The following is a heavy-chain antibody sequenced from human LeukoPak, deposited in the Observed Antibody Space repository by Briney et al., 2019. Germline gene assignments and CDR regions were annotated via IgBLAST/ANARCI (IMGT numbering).Heavy chain of an antibody. CDR2: INHSGST. CDR1: DGSFSGYY. Sequence: SETLSLTCGVYDGSFSGYYWNWIRQPPGKGLEWIGKINHSGSTNYNPSLKSRVTISIDTSKNQISLKLSSVTAADTAVYYCVRGRDYGGNSFDKWGQGILVTVSS. CDR3: VRGRDYGGNSFDK. V-gene: IGHV4-34*01. J-gene: IGHJ4*02. D-gene: IGHD4-23*01.